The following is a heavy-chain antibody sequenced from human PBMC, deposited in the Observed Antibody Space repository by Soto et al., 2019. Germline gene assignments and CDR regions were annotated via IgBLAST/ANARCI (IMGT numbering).Heavy chain of an antibody. CDR1: GGTFSSYA. V-gene: IGHV1-69*06. D-gene: IGHD3-22*01. CDR3: ARIPESYDISGYYIDY. J-gene: IGHJ4*02. CDR2: IIPIFGTA. Sequence: SVKVSCKDSGGTFSSYAISWVRQAPGQGLEWMGGIIPIFGTANYAQKFQGRVTITADKSTSTAYMELSSLRSEDTAVYYCARIPESYDISGYYIDYWGQGTLVTVSS.